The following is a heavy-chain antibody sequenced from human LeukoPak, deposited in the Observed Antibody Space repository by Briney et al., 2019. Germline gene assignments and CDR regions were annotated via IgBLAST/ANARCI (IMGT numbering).Heavy chain of an antibody. CDR1: GGSVSSGSYY. Sequence: PETLSLTCSVSGGSVSSGSYYWSWIRQPPGKGLEWIGYIYYSGSTNYHPSLKSRVTISIDMSQNQFSLKLRSVTAADTAVYYCARSWPYFDYWGQGTLVTVSS. J-gene: IGHJ4*02. CDR2: IYYSGST. CDR3: ARSWPYFDY. V-gene: IGHV4-61*01.